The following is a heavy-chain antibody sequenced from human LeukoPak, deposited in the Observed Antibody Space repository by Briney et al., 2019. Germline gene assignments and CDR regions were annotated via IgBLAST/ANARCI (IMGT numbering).Heavy chain of an antibody. CDR3: ARDSGSSGYYFGY. CDR2: IYYSGST. D-gene: IGHD3-22*01. Sequence: PSQTLSLTCTVSGGSMSSGGYYWSWIRQHPGKGLEWIGYIYYSGSTNYNPSLKSRLTISVDTSKNQFSLKLSSVTAADTAVYYCARDSGSSGYYFGYWGQGTLVTVSS. CDR1: GGSMSSGGYY. V-gene: IGHV4-31*03. J-gene: IGHJ4*02.